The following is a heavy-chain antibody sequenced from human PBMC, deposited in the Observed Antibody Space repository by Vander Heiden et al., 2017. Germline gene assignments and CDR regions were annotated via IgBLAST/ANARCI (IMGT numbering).Heavy chain of an antibody. D-gene: IGHD4-17*01. Sequence: QVQLQESGPGLVKPSETLSLTCTVSGDSVNSGRYYWSWMRQPPGKGLEWIGYMYYTGSTNYNPSLKSRVTISVDTSKNQYSLKLNSMTAEDTAVYYCVRDGDYVGAYWGQGTLVTVSS. J-gene: IGHJ4*02. V-gene: IGHV4-61*01. CDR1: GDSVNSGRYY. CDR3: VRDGDYVGAY. CDR2: MYYTGST.